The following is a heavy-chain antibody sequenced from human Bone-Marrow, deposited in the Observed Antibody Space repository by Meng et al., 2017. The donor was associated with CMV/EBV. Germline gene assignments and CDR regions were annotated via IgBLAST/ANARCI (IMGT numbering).Heavy chain of an antibody. CDR1: GFTYDDFG. Sequence: GGSLRLSCAASGFTYDDFGMTWVRQTPGKGLEWVAGIDWSGGRTGYADSVKGRITISRDNAKNSLYLQMSSLRADDSALYYCARVGQRGMEEAGTIDYWGQGDRVTGSS. V-gene: IGHV3-20*04. D-gene: IGHD6-19*01. CDR2: IDWSGGRT. J-gene: IGHJ4*02. CDR3: ARVGQRGMEEAGTIDY.